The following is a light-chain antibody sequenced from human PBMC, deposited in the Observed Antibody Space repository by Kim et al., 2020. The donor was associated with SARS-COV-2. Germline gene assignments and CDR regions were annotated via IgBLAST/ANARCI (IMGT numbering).Light chain of an antibody. V-gene: IGLV1-44*01. CDR1: NANIGANT. Sequence: GQRVTISWSGGNANIGANTVNWYQQFPGTAPKLLIYANDRRPSGVPDRFSVSQSGTSASLAISGLQSEDEADYYCATWDDSLNAWVFGGGTQLTVL. CDR3: ATWDDSLNAWV. J-gene: IGLJ3*02. CDR2: AND.